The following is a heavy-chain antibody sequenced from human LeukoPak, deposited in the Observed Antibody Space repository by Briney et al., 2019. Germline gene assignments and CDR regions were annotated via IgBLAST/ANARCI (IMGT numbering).Heavy chain of an antibody. CDR3: ARSVPSLDYLFDS. D-gene: IGHD4-11*01. V-gene: IGHV4-59*08. CDR1: GGSISSYY. J-gene: IGHJ5*01. Sequence: PSETLSLTCTVSGGSISSYYWNWIRQPPGKGLEWIGYIYNSGITNYNPSLKSRVTVSVDTSKNQFSLRLTSVTAADTAVYYCARSVPSLDYLFDSWGHGTLVTVSS. CDR2: IYNSGIT.